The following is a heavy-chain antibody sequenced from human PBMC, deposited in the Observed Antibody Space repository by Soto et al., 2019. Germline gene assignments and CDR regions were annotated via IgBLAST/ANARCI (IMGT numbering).Heavy chain of an antibody. V-gene: IGHV1-18*01. CDR2: ISPHNFNT. CDR3: ARDEGAYDILTGYYKAHHFDY. Sequence: ASAKVSCKAPGYTFTDFYITWVRQAPGQGLEWMVAISPHNFNTNYAQKFRGRVTLNTEKSTNTAYMDLRSLTSDDTAVYYCARDEGAYDILTGYYKAHHFDYWGQGGPVAVSS. CDR1: GYTFTDFY. J-gene: IGHJ4*02. D-gene: IGHD3-9*01.